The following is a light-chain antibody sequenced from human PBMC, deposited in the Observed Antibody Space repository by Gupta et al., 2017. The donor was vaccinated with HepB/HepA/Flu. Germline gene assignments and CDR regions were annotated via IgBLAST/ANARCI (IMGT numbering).Light chain of an antibody. CDR3: QQSCSTPRA. J-gene: IGKJ2*01. V-gene: IGKV1-39*01. CDR1: QSISNY. CDR2: AAS. Sequence: DIQMTQSRSSLSTSVVDRVTITCRASQSISNYLNWDQQKPGEVPKILIYAASTLQSGVPSRLSGSGSGTDFTLTITTVQPEDFATYYCQQSCSTPRAFGQGTKLEIK.